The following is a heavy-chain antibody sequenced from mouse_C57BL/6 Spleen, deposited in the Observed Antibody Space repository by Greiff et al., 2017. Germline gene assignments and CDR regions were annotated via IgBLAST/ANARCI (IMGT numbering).Heavy chain of an antibody. CDR3: ARRGGYDGYYVAMDY. V-gene: IGHV1-22*01. CDR2: INPNNGGT. D-gene: IGHD2-3*01. Sequence: VQLQQSGPELVKPGASVKMSCKASGYTFTDYNMHWVKQSHGKSLEWIGYINPNNGGTSYNQKFKGKATLTVNQSSCTAYIGLRSLTSEDSAVYYCARRGGYDGYYVAMDYWGQGTSVTVSS. J-gene: IGHJ4*01. CDR1: GYTFTDYN.